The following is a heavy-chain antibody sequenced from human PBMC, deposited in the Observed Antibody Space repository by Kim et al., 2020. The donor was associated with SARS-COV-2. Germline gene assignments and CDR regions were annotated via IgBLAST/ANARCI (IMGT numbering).Heavy chain of an antibody. CDR1: GFTFSSYE. CDR3: ARASHYDVWSCYPYYYYGIDV. Sequence: GGSLRLSCAASGFTFSSYEMNWVRQAPGKGLEWVSCISSSGGTIYYADSVKGRFTISRDNAKNSLYLQMNSLRAEDTAVYYCARASHYDVWSCYPYYYYGIDVWGPGTTVTVSS. CDR2: ISSSGGTI. V-gene: IGHV3-48*03. D-gene: IGHD3-3*01. J-gene: IGHJ6*02.